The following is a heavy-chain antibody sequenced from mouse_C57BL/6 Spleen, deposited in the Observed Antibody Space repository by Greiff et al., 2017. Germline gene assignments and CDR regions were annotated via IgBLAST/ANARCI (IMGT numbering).Heavy chain of an antibody. V-gene: IGHV1-64*01. CDR3: ARCNYGSSYIDY. J-gene: IGHJ2*01. CDR2: IHPNSGST. D-gene: IGHD1-1*01. CDR1: GYTFTSYW. Sequence: QVQLQQPGAELVKPGASVKLSCKASGYTFTSYWMHWVKQRPGQGLEWIGMIHPNSGSTNYNEKFKSKATLTVYKSSSTAYMQLSSLTSEDSAVYYCARCNYGSSYIDYWGQGTTLTVSS.